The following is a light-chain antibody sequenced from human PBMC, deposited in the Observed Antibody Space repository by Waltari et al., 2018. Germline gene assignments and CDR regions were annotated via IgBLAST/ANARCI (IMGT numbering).Light chain of an antibody. J-gene: IGKJ1*01. CDR2: AAS. V-gene: IGKV1-8*01. Sequence: AIRMTQSPSSLSASTGDRVTITCRASQSVSTYLALYQQKPGKAPKLLIYAASALQRGVPSRFSGSGSGTDFTLSISCLQSEDFATYYCQLYYDYLRTFGQGTKVEIK. CDR3: QLYYDYLRT. CDR1: QSVSTY.